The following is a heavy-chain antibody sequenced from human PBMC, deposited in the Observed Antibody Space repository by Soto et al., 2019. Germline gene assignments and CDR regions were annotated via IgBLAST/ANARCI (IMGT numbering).Heavy chain of an antibody. V-gene: IGHV3-66*01. J-gene: IGHJ4*02. CDR3: ATLTKYDILTGFYPC. CDR1: GFTVNSNY. D-gene: IGHD3-9*01. Sequence: PGGSLRLSCAASGFTVNSNYMSWVRQAPGKGLEWVSVIYSDGSTYYAASVKGRFIISRDNSNNTLYFQMNSLRAEDTAVYYCATLTKYDILTGFYPCWGQGTLVTVSS. CDR2: IYSDGST.